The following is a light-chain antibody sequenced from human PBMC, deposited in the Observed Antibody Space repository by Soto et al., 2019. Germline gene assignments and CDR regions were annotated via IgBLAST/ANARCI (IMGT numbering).Light chain of an antibody. CDR3: QQYCSSRT. J-gene: IGKJ1*01. Sequence: EIVLTQSPGTLSLSPGERATLSCRASQSVSSSYLAWYQPKPGQAPRLLIYGASSRATGIPDSFSGSGSGTDFSLTISRLEPEDFAVYYCQQYCSSRTVGQGTNVEIK. CDR2: GAS. CDR1: QSVSSSY. V-gene: IGKV3-20*01.